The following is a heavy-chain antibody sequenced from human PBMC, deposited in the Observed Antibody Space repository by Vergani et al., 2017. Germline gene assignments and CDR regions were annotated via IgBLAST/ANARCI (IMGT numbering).Heavy chain of an antibody. D-gene: IGHD3-9*01. Sequence: QVQLQESGPGLVKPSETLSLTCTVSGGSISSYYWSWIRQPPGKGLEWIGYIYYSGSTNYNPSLKSRVTISVDTSTNQFSLKLSSVTAADTAVYYCARGHYDILTGYYPHNWFDPWGQGTLVTVSS. J-gene: IGHJ5*02. CDR2: IYYSGST. CDR1: GGSISSYY. CDR3: ARGHYDILTGYYPHNWFDP. V-gene: IGHV4-59*01.